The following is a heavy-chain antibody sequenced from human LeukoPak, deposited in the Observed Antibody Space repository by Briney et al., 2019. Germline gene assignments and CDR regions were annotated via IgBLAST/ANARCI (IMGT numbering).Heavy chain of an antibody. D-gene: IGHD1-26*01. CDR3: ARGEVRIDAFDI. CDR1: GFTFSSNW. Sequence: HPGGSLRLSCAASGFTFSSNWMHWVRQAPGKGLVWVSRINEDGSTTNYADSVKGRSTIFRDNAKNTLYLQMNSLRAEDTAVYYCARGEVRIDAFDIWGQGTMVTVSS. V-gene: IGHV3-74*01. J-gene: IGHJ3*02. CDR2: INEDGSTT.